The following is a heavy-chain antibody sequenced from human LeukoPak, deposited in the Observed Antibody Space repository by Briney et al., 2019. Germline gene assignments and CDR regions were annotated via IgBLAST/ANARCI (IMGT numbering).Heavy chain of an antibody. J-gene: IGHJ4*02. Sequence: GGSLRLSCAASGFTFSSYAMHWVRQAPGKGLEWVADISYDGSNKYYADSVKGRFTISRDNSKNTLYLQMNSLRAEDTAVYYCARALPYYGSGSYDYWGQGTLVTVSS. CDR1: GFTFSSYA. CDR2: ISYDGSNK. D-gene: IGHD3-10*01. CDR3: ARALPYYGSGSYDY. V-gene: IGHV3-30*04.